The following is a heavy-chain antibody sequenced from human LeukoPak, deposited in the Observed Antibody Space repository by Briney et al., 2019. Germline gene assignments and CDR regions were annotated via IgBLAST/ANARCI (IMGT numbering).Heavy chain of an antibody. CDR2: ISSSSSYI. Sequence: GGSLRLSCAAPGFTFSSYSMNWVRQAPGKGLEWVSSISSSSSYIYYADSVKGRFTISRDNAKNSLYLQMNSLRAEDTAVYYCARDGGRRIRLPFDYWGQGTLVTVSS. V-gene: IGHV3-21*01. CDR3: ARDGGRRIRLPFDY. J-gene: IGHJ4*02. D-gene: IGHD3-16*01. CDR1: GFTFSSYS.